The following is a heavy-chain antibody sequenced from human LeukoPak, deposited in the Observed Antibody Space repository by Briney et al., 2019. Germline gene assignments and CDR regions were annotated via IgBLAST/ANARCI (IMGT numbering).Heavy chain of an antibody. Sequence: PSETLSLTCTVSGGSISSGGYYWSWIRQHPGKGLEWIGYIYYSGSTYYNPSLKSRVTISVDTSKNQFSLKLSSVTAADTAVYYCARTPYYDKNFDYWGQGTLVTASS. D-gene: IGHD3-22*01. CDR3: ARTPYYDKNFDY. J-gene: IGHJ4*02. CDR2: IYYSGST. CDR1: GGSISSGGYY. V-gene: IGHV4-31*03.